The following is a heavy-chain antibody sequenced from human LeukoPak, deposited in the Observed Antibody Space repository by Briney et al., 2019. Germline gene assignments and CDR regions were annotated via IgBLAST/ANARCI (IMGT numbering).Heavy chain of an antibody. J-gene: IGHJ4*02. Sequence: SETLSLTCTVSGGSISNYYWSWIRQPPGKGLEWIGYIYYSGSTYYNPSLKSRVTISVDTSKNQFSLKLSSVTAADTAVYYCARKYYDFWSLRGYFDYWGQGTLVTVSS. D-gene: IGHD3-3*01. V-gene: IGHV4-59*04. CDR2: IYYSGST. CDR1: GGSISNYY. CDR3: ARKYYDFWSLRGYFDY.